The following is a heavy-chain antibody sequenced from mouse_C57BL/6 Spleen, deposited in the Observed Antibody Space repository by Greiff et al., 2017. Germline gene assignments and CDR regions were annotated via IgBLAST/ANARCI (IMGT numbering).Heavy chain of an antibody. D-gene: IGHD4-1*01. CDR1: GYSITSGYY. CDR2: ISYDGSN. J-gene: IGHJ2*01. V-gene: IGHV3-6*01. CDR3: ASALTSYFDY. Sequence: EVKVEESGPGLVKPSQSLSLTCSVTGYSITSGYYWNWIRQFPGNKLEWLGYISYDGSNNYNPSLKNRISITRDTSKNQFFLTLNSVTTEDTATYYCASALTSYFDYWGQGTTLTVSS.